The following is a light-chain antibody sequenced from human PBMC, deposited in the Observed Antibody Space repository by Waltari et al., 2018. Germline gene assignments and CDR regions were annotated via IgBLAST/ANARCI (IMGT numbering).Light chain of an antibody. CDR2: GVS. J-gene: IGLJ2*01. CDR1: SSAVGAYNS. CDR3: SAYTTSSTVV. Sequence: QSALTQPASVSGSPGQSIAISCTGTSSAVGAYNSVSWYRQHPGKAPKFMLYGVSHRPSGFSNRFSGSKSGNTASLTISGLQAEDEADYYCSAYTTSSTVVFGGGTKVTVL. V-gene: IGLV2-14*01.